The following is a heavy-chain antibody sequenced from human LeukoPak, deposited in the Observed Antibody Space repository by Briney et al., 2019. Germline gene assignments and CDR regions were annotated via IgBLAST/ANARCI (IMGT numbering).Heavy chain of an antibody. V-gene: IGHV1-2*06. CDR3: ATDLSSGSYYQDYCFDY. CDR1: VYTFTGYY. J-gene: IGHJ4*02. D-gene: IGHD3-10*01. CDR2: INPNSGGT. Sequence: ASVKVSCKASVYTFTGYYMHWVRQAPGQGLEWMGRINPNSGGTNYAQKFQGRVTMTRDTSISTAYMELSRLRSDDTAVYYCATDLSSGSYYQDYCFDYWGQGTLVTVSS.